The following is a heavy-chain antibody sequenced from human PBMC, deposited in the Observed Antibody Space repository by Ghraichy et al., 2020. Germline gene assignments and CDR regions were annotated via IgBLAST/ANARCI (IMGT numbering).Heavy chain of an antibody. CDR1: GYTFTSYD. D-gene: IGHD2-2*02. Sequence: ASVKVSCKASGYTFTSYDINWVRQATVQGLEWKGWINPNSGNTGYAQKFQGRVTMTRNTSISTAYMELSSLRAEDTAVYYCAREYQLLYFGESYGMDVWGQGTTVTVSS. J-gene: IGHJ6*02. CDR2: INPNSGNT. CDR3: AREYQLLYFGESYGMDV. V-gene: IGHV1-8*01.